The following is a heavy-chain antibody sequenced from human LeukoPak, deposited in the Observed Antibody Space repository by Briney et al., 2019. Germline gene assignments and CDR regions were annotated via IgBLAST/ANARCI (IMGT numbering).Heavy chain of an antibody. CDR3: ARDRLSYGYFDY. V-gene: IGHV3-48*01. J-gene: IGHJ4*02. CDR1: GFTFSSYS. Sequence: GGSRRLSCAASGFTFSSYSMNWVRQAPGKGLEWVSYISHNSRTMHYADSVKGRFTISGDNSKNTLYLQMNSLRAEDTAVYYCARDRLSYGYFDYWGQGTLVTVSS. CDR2: ISHNSRTM. D-gene: IGHD5-18*01.